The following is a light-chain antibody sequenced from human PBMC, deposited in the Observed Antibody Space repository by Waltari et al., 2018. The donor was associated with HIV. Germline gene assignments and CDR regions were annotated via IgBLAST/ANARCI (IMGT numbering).Light chain of an antibody. V-gene: IGKV2-30*01. CDR3: MQGTHWPIT. CDR2: KVS. Sequence: VVVTQSPLSLPVSRGQPASISCTSSQSLVYSDGNTYLNWFHQRPGQSPRRLIYKVSNRDSGVPDRFSGSGSGTDFTLKISRVEAEDVGVYYCMQGTHWPITFGQGTRLEIK. CDR1: QSLVYSDGNTY. J-gene: IGKJ5*01.